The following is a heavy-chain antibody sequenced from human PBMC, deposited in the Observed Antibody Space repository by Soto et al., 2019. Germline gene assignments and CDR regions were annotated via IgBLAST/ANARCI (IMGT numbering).Heavy chain of an antibody. CDR3: ASVYADAGDYYYGMEV. CDR2: IYYSGST. D-gene: IGHD1-20*01. CDR1: GGSISSYY. J-gene: IGHJ6*02. V-gene: IGHV4-59*01. Sequence: SETLSLICTVSGGSISSYYWSWIRQPPGKGLEWIGYIYYSGSTNYNPSLNSRATISVDTSKNQFSLKLSSVTAADTAVYYCASVYADAGDYYYGMEVWGQGTTVTVSS.